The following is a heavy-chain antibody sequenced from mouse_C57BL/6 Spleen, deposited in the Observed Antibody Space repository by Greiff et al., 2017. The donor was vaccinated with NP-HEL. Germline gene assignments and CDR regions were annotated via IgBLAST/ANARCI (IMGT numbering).Heavy chain of an antibody. V-gene: IGHV1-52*01. J-gene: IGHJ3*01. CDR3: ARDSSGHGFAY. CDR1: GYTFTSYW. CDR2: IDPSDSET. D-gene: IGHD3-2*02. Sequence: VQLQQPGAELVRPGSSVKLSCKASGYTFTSYWMHWVKQRPIQGLEWIGNIDPSDSETHYNQKFKDKATLTVDKSSSTAYMQLSSLTSEDSAVYYCARDSSGHGFAYWGQGTLVTVSA.